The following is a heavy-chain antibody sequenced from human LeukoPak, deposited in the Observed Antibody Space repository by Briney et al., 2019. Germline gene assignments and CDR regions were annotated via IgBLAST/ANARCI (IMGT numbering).Heavy chain of an antibody. V-gene: IGHV3-74*01. CDR1: GFTFSSYW. CDR3: ARAPYYDFWSGSYNWFDP. CDR2: INSDGSST. Sequence: GGSLRLSCAASGFTFSSYWMHWVRQAPGKGLVWVSRINSDGSSTSYADSVKGRFTISRDNAKNTLYLQMNSLRAEDTAVYYCARAPYYDFWSGSYNWFDPWGQGTLVTVSS. D-gene: IGHD3-3*01. J-gene: IGHJ5*02.